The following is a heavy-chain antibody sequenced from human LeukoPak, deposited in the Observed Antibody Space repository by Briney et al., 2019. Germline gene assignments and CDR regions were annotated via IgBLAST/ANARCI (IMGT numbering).Heavy chain of an antibody. CDR2: ISGSGGST. CDR3: AKAVGYSSSWYGNYYYYDMDV. Sequence: GGSLRLSCAASGFTFSSYAMSWVRQAPGKGLEWVSAISGSGGSTYYADSVKGRFTISRDNSKNTLYLQMNSLRAEDTAVYYCAKAVGYSSSWYGNYYYYDMDVWGQGTTVTVSS. J-gene: IGHJ6*02. V-gene: IGHV3-23*01. D-gene: IGHD6-13*01. CDR1: GFTFSSYA.